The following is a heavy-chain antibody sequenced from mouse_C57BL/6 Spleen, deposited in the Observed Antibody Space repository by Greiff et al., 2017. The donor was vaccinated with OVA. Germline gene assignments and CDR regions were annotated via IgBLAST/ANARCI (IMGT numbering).Heavy chain of an antibody. CDR1: GYTFTDYN. J-gene: IGHJ3*01. CDR3: CYGYDGAWFAY. D-gene: IGHD2-2*01. Sequence: EVKLQQSGPELVKPGASVKIPCTASGYTFTDYNMDWVKQSHGKSLEWIGDINPNNGGTIYNQKFKGQATLTVDKSSSTAYMELLSLTSEDTAVYYCCYGYDGAWFAYWGQGTLVTVSA. CDR2: INPNNGGT. V-gene: IGHV1-18*01.